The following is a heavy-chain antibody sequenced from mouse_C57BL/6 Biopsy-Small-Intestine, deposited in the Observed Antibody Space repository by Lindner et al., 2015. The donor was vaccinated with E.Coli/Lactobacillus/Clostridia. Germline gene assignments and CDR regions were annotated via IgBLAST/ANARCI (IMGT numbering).Heavy chain of an antibody. J-gene: IGHJ4*01. CDR3: AGGTRMDY. CDR1: GYAFSSSW. V-gene: IGHV1-82*01. D-gene: IGHD3-3*01. CDR2: IYPGDGDT. Sequence: VQLQESGPELVKPGASVKISCKASGYAFSSSWINWVKQRPGKGLEWIGRIYPGDGDTNYNGKFKGKATLTADKSSSTAYMQLSSLTSEDSAVYFCAGGTRMDYWGQGTSVTVSS.